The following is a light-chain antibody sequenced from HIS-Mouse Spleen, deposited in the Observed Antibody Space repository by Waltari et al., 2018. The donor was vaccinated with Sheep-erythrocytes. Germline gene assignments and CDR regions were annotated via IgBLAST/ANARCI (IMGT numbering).Light chain of an antibody. J-gene: IGKJ1*01. CDR3: MQGTHWWT. V-gene: IGKV2-30*02. CDR2: KVS. Sequence: DVVMTQSPLSLPVTLGQPASISCRSSQSLVHSDGHTYLNWFQQRPGQSPRRLIYKVSNRDSGVPDRFSGSGSGTDFTLKISRVEAEDVGVYYCMQGTHWWTFGQGTKVEIK. CDR1: QSLVHSDGHTY.